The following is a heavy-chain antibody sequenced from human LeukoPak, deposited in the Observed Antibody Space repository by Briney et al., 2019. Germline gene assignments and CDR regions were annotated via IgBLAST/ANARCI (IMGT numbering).Heavy chain of an antibody. CDR3: ARATSYYYDSSGSHFDY. V-gene: IGHV3-7*01. J-gene: IGHJ4*02. CDR2: IKQDGSEK. D-gene: IGHD3-22*01. CDR1: GFTFSSYA. Sequence: PGGSLRLSCAASGFTFSSYAMSWVRQAPGKGLEWVANIKQDGSEKYYVDSVKGRFTISRDNAKNSLYLQMNSLRAEDTAVYYCARATSYYYDSSGSHFDYWGQGTLVTVSS.